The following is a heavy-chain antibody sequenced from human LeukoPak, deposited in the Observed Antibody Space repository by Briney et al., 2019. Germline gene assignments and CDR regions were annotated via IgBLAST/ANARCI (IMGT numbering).Heavy chain of an antibody. V-gene: IGHV4-59*12. Sequence: SETLSLTCTVSGGSISSYYWSWIRQPPGKGLEWIGSIYYSGSTYYNPSLKSRVTISIDTSKNQFSLKLSSVTAADTAVYYCARDNSWNYDWFDPWGQGTLVTVSS. J-gene: IGHJ5*02. CDR2: IYYSGST. CDR1: GGSISSYY. D-gene: IGHD1-7*01. CDR3: ARDNSWNYDWFDP.